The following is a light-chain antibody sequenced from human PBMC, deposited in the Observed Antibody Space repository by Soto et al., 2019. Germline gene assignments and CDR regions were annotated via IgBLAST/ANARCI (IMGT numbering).Light chain of an antibody. CDR3: HQCDSSPWT. CDR1: QSLSSNY. Sequence: EIVLTQSPGTLSLSRGEGATLSCRASQSLSSNYLAWYQQKPGQAPRLLIYGASSRATGIPDRFSGSGSGTDFTLTISRLEPEDFAVFYCHQCDSSPWTFGQGTKVDIK. V-gene: IGKV3-20*01. J-gene: IGKJ1*01. CDR2: GAS.